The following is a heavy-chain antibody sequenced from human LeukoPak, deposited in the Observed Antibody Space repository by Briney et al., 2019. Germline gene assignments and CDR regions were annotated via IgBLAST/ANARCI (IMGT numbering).Heavy chain of an antibody. D-gene: IGHD3-3*02. CDR2: ISGSGGNT. CDR1: GFTFSTYT. CDR3: AKAAFSRTSYFDY. V-gene: IGHV3-23*01. J-gene: IGHJ4*02. Sequence: GGSLRLSCAASGFTFSTYTMSWVRQAPGNGLEWVSAISGSGGNTYYADSVKGRFTISRDNSKNTLYLQMDSLRADDTAVYYCAKAAFSRTSYFDYWGQGTLVTASS.